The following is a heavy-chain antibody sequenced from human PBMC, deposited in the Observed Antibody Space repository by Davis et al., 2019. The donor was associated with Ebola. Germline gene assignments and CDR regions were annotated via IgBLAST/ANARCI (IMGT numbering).Heavy chain of an antibody. CDR1: GFTFSSYW. J-gene: IGHJ6*03. CDR2: IKQDGSEK. Sequence: GESLKISCAASGFTFSSYWMSWVRQAPGKGLEWVANIKQDGSEKYYVDSVKGRFTISRDNAKNSLYLQMNSLRAEDTAVYYCARHRGGSWLRSFYYYYYYYMDVWGKGTTVTVSS. V-gene: IGHV3-7*01. CDR3: ARHRGGSWLRSFYYYYYYYMDV. D-gene: IGHD6-13*01.